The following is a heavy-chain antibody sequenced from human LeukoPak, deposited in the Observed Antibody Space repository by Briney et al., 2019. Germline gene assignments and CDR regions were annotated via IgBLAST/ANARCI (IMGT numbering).Heavy chain of an antibody. D-gene: IGHD3-3*01. CDR2: IIPIFGTA. V-gene: IGHV1-69*13. CDR1: GGTFIGYA. CDR3: ARIQTYYDFWSGYQTYYYYGMDV. Sequence: GASVKVSCKASGGTFIGYAISWVRQAPGQGLEWMGRIIPIFGTANYAQKFQGRVTITADESTSTAYMELSSLRSEDTAVYYCARIQTYYDFWSGYQTYYYYGMDVWGQGTTVTVSS. J-gene: IGHJ6*02.